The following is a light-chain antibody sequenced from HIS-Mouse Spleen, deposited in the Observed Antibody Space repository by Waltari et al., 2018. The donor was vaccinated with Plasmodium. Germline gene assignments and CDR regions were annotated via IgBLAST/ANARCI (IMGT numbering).Light chain of an antibody. V-gene: IGLV1-51*01. CDR2: YNN. Sequence: QSVLTQPPSVSAAPGQKVTISCSGRSPNIGNNYLFWFQQPPGTAPKLLIYYNNKRPSGIPDRFSGSKSGTSATLGITGLQTGDEADYYCGTWDSSLSAGVVFGGGTKLTVL. CDR1: SPNIGNNY. CDR3: GTWDSSLSAGVV. J-gene: IGLJ2*01.